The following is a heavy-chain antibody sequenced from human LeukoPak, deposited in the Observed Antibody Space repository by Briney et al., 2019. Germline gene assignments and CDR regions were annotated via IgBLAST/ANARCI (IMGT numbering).Heavy chain of an antibody. CDR3: ARDLDSSSSFDY. Sequence: ASVKVSCKASGYTFSGYYIHWVRQAPGQGLEWMGWINPNSGGTNYAQKFQGRVTMTRDTSISTAYMELSRLRSDDTAVYYCARDLDSSSSFDYWGQGTLVTVSS. D-gene: IGHD6-6*01. CDR2: INPNSGGT. J-gene: IGHJ4*02. V-gene: IGHV1-2*02. CDR1: GYTFSGYY.